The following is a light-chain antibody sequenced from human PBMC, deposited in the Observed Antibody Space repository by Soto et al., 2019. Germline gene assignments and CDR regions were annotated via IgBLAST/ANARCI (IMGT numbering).Light chain of an antibody. Sequence: EIVLTQSPGTLSLSPGERATLSCRASQSVSKNYLAWYQHKPGQAPRLLIWDASNRATGIPDRFSGSGSGTDFTLTISRLEPEDVAVYYCQQCATSPLTFGQGTKVEIK. CDR1: QSVSKNY. CDR3: QQCATSPLT. CDR2: DAS. V-gene: IGKV3-20*01. J-gene: IGKJ1*01.